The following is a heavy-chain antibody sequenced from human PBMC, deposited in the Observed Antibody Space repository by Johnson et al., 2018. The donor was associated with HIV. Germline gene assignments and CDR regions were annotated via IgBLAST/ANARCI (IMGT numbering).Heavy chain of an antibody. J-gene: IGHJ3*02. CDR2: ISSNGGST. V-gene: IGHV3-64*01. CDR3: AREGVVGVKDGFI. Sequence: VQLVESGGGVVQPGRSLRLSCAASGFTFSSYTIHWVRQAPGKGLEYVSAISSNGGSTYYANSVKGRFTISRENSKNTLYLQMGSLRAEDMAVYYCAREGVVGVKDGFIWGQGTMVTVSS. D-gene: IGHD2-15*01. CDR1: GFTFSSYT.